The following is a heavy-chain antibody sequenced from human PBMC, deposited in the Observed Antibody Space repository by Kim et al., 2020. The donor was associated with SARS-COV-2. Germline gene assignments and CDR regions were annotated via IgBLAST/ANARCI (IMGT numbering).Heavy chain of an antibody. CDR3: AKDPRLGGYFDHRVGIDP. V-gene: IGHV3-23*01. CDR2: ISGSGGST. Sequence: GGSLRLSCAASGFTFSSYAMSWVRQAPGKGLEWVSAISGSGGSTYYADSVKGRFTISRDNSKNTLYLQMNSLRAEDTAVYYCAKDPRLGGYFDHRVGIDPWGQGTLVTVSS. J-gene: IGHJ5*02. CDR1: GFTFSSYA. D-gene: IGHD3-9*01.